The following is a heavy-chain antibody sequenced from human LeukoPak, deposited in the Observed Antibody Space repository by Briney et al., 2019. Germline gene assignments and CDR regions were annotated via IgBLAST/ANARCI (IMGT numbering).Heavy chain of an antibody. V-gene: IGHV3-11*01. CDR3: ARDRDYSHSFDY. D-gene: IGHD4-11*01. Sequence: GGSLRLSCAASGFTFSDYYMSWLRQAPGKGLEWVSYISSSGSTIYYADSVKGRFTISRDNAKNSLYLQMNSLRAEDTAVYYCARDRDYSHSFDYWGQGTLVTVSS. J-gene: IGHJ4*02. CDR2: ISSSGSTI. CDR1: GFTFSDYY.